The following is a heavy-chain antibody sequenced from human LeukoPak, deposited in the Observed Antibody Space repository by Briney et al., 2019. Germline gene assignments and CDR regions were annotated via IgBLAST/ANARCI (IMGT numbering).Heavy chain of an antibody. CDR2: INRDETTI. Sequence: GGSLRLSCAASGFTFSNYWMHWVRQAPGKGLLWVSGINRDETTITYADFVKGRFTISRDNAKSTLYLQMHSLRAEDTAVYYCVRDPYDILTGPYFDYWGQGTLVTVSS. CDR1: GFTFSNYW. V-gene: IGHV3-74*01. CDR3: VRDPYDILTGPYFDY. D-gene: IGHD3-9*01. J-gene: IGHJ4*02.